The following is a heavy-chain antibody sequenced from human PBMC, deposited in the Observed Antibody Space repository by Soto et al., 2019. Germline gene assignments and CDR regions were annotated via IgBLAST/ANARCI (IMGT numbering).Heavy chain of an antibody. CDR2: ISYDGSNK. CDR3: AKYSSSWYSSRNFDY. D-gene: IGHD6-13*01. J-gene: IGHJ4*02. Sequence: GESLKISCAASGFTFSSYGMHWVRQAPGKGLEWVAVISYDGSNKYYADSVKGRFTISRDNSKNTLYLQMNSLRAEDTAVYYCAKYSSSWYSSRNFDYWGQGTLVTVSS. V-gene: IGHV3-30*18. CDR1: GFTFSSYG.